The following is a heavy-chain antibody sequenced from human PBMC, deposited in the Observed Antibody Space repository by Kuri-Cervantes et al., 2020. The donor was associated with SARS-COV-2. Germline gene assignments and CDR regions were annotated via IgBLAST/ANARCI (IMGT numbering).Heavy chain of an antibody. V-gene: IGHV3-72*01. CDR2: TRNNANSYTT. D-gene: IGHD2-2*01. J-gene: IGHJ6*02. Sequence: GGSLRLSCAASGFTLSDHYMDWVRQAPGKGLEWVGRTRNNANSYTTEYAASVKGRFTISRDDSKNSLYLQMNSLKTEDTAVYYCARELVVPAAIGDYYGMDVWGQGTTVTVSS. CDR1: GFTLSDHY. CDR3: ARELVVPAAIGDYYGMDV.